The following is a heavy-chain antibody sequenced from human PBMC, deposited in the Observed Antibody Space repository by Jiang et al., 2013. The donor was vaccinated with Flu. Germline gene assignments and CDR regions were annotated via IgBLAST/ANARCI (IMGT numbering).Heavy chain of an antibody. CDR3: GASSYHRLFFDY. Sequence: GAEVKKPGASVKVSCKASGYTFTSYAMHWVRQAPGQRLEWMGWINAGNGNTKYSQKFQGRVTITRDTSASTAYMELSSLRSEDTAVYYCGASSYHRLFFDYWGQGTLVTVSS. CDR2: INAGNGNT. CDR1: GYTFTSYA. J-gene: IGHJ4*02. D-gene: IGHD1-26*01. V-gene: IGHV1-3*01.